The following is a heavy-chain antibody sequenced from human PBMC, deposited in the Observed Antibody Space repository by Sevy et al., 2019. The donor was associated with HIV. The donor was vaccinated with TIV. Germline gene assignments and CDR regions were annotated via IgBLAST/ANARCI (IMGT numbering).Heavy chain of an antibody. CDR1: GFNFRTYS. Sequence: GGSLRLSCAASGFNFRTYSMNWVRQAPGKGLEWLSSISDDSRYIYYSDSVKGRFTISRANAKNLLFMKMNNLRVEDTAIYYCARDFTFFGVVSGIDYCGQGNLVTVSS. D-gene: IGHD3-3*01. CDR2: ISDDSRYI. CDR3: ARDFTFFGVVSGIDY. V-gene: IGHV3-21*04. J-gene: IGHJ4*01.